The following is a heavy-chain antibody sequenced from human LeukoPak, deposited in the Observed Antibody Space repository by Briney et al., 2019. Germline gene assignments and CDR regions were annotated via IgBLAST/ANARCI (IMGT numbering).Heavy chain of an antibody. CDR2: ISSSGGTI. CDR3: ARGDGPGWFGELSGWFDP. CDR1: GFTFSSYE. V-gene: IGHV3-48*03. Sequence: GGSLRLSCAASGFTFSSYEMNWVRQAPGKGLEWVSYISSSGGTIYYADSVKGRFTISRDNAKNSLYLQMNSLRAEDTAVYYCARGDGPGWFGELSGWFDPWGQGTLVTVSS. J-gene: IGHJ5*02. D-gene: IGHD3-10*01.